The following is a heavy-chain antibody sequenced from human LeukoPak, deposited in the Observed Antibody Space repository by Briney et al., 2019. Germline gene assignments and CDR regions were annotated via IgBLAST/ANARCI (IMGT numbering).Heavy chain of an antibody. J-gene: IGHJ4*02. Sequence: GGSLRLSCVASGFTFSSYEMNWVRQAPGKGLEWVSYITSSGSTIYYADSVKGRFTISRDNAKNSLYLQMNSLRAEDTAVYYCASGNYYDSSGYYPPLCHWGQGTLVTVSS. CDR1: GFTFSSYE. CDR3: ASGNYYDSSGYYPPLCH. V-gene: IGHV3-48*03. CDR2: ITSSGSTI. D-gene: IGHD3-22*01.